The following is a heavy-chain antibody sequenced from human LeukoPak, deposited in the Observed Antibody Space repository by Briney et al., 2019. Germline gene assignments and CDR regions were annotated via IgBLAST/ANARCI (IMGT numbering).Heavy chain of an antibody. CDR3: ASIGRGYS. J-gene: IGHJ4*02. CDR2: INHSGST. Sequence: TSETLSLTCAVYGGSFSGYYWSWIRQPPGKGLEWIGEINHSGSTNYNPSLKSRVTISVDTSKNQFSLKLSSVTAADTAVYYCASIGRGYSWGQGTLVTVSS. D-gene: IGHD5-18*01. CDR1: GGSFSGYY. V-gene: IGHV4-34*01.